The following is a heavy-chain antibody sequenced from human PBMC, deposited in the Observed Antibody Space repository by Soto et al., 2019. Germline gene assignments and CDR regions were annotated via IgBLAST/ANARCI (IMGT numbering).Heavy chain of an antibody. J-gene: IGHJ4*02. Sequence: SETLSLTCNVSGDSIRSSKYYWGWIRQPPGKGLEWIGTIYYSGSIYYNACLKSRVTISIDTSKNHFSLKLSSVTAADTAVYYCAKGSGSSAYSPFDYWGQGTLVTVS. CDR3: AKGSGSSAYSPFDY. CDR1: GDSIRSSKYY. D-gene: IGHD3-10*01. CDR2: IYYSGSI. V-gene: IGHV4-39*02.